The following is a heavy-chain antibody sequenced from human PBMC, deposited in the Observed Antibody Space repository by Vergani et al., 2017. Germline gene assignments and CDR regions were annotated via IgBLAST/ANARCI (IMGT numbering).Heavy chain of an antibody. CDR2: INHSGST. CDR1: GGSFSGYY. Sequence: QVQLQQWGAGLLKPSETLSLTCAVYGGSFSGYYWSWIRQPPGKGLEWIGEINHSGSTNYNPSLKSRVTISVDTSKNQFSLKLSSVTAADTAVYCCARGGSIEAEPHDYWGQGTLVTVSS. CDR3: ARGGSIEAEPHDY. V-gene: IGHV4-34*01. J-gene: IGHJ4*02.